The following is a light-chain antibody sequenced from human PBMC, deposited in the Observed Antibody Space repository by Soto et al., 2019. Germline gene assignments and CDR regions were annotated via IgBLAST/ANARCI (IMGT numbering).Light chain of an antibody. CDR3: QQSYSSPWT. Sequence: DIKMTQSPSSLSASEGDRVTITCRASQSISSYLNWYQQKPGKAPKFLIFAASSLQSGVPSRFSGSGSGTDFTLTISSLQPEDFATYYCQQSYSSPWTFGQGTKVDIK. CDR1: QSISSY. CDR2: AAS. J-gene: IGKJ1*01. V-gene: IGKV1-39*01.